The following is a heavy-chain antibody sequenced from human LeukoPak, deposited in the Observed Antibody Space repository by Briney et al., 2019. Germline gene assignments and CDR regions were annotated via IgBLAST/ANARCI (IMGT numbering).Heavy chain of an antibody. CDR1: GYSFTNYW. D-gene: IGHD5-18*01. V-gene: IGHV5-51*01. J-gene: IGHJ6*03. CDR2: IYPGDSDT. Sequence: GESLKISCKGSGYSFTNYWIGWVRQMPGKGLEWMGIIYPGDSDTRYSPSFQGQVTISADKSINTAYLQWSSLKASDTAMYYCARQRSGYISGSYCFYYMDVWGNGTTVTVSS. CDR3: ARQRSGYISGSYCFYYMDV.